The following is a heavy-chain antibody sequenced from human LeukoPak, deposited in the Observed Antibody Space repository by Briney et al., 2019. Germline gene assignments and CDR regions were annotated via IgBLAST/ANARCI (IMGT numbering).Heavy chain of an antibody. CDR2: ISSSSSYI. CDR1: GFTFSSYS. D-gene: IGHD1-1*01. Sequence: GGSLRLSCAASGFTFSSYSMNWVRQAPGKGLEWVSSISSSSSYIYYADSVKGRFTISRDNAKGSVYLQMNSLRAEDTAIYHCATYINWVAGDVWGQGTTVIVSS. CDR3: ATYINWVAGDV. V-gene: IGHV3-21*06. J-gene: IGHJ6*02.